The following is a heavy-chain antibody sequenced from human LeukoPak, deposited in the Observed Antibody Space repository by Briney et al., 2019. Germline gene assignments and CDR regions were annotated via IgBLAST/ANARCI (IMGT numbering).Heavy chain of an antibody. Sequence: PGTSLRLSCAASGFNFEHNDMHWVRQAPGKGLEWVSGISWNSGSIGYADSVKGRFTISRDNAKNSLYLQMNSLRAEDTALYYCAKGITFGGVISSSAFDIWGQGTMVTVSS. J-gene: IGHJ3*02. D-gene: IGHD3-16*02. CDR3: AKGITFGGVISSSAFDI. CDR1: GFNFEHND. V-gene: IGHV3-9*01. CDR2: ISWNSGSI.